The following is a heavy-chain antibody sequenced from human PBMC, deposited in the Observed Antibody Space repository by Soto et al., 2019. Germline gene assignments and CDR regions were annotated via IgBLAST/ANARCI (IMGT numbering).Heavy chain of an antibody. CDR1: GGSFSGYY. Sequence: PSETLSLTCAVYGGSFSGYYWSWIRQAPGKVAEWTGEINNSASTNYIPALKSRLTISVETSSNLVSLTLSCVTGADTAVYCCARGRWGDVSGFDYWGQGTLLAVS. CDR2: INNSAST. V-gene: IGHV4-34*01. D-gene: IGHD3-10*01. CDR3: ARGRWGDVSGFDY. J-gene: IGHJ4*02.